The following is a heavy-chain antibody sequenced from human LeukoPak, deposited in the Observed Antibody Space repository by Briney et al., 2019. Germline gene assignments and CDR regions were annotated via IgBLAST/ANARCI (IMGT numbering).Heavy chain of an antibody. Sequence: GGSLRLSCAASGFSFSSAWMSWVRRAPGKGLKWVGLIKSKTDGGTTDYAAPVKGRFTVSRDDSENMLYLQMNNLKTEDTAVSYCATTSYGSGSPWGQGTLVTVSS. CDR2: IKSKTDGGTT. CDR3: ATTSYGSGSP. CDR1: GFSFSSAW. V-gene: IGHV3-15*01. D-gene: IGHD3-10*01. J-gene: IGHJ5*02.